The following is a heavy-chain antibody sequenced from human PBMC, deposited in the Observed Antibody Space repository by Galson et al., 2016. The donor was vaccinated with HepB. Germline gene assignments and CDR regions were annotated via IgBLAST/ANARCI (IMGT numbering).Heavy chain of an antibody. CDR3: AWAHYYAHPL. Sequence: SLRLSCAASGFVFSDRYMSWIRQAPGKGLEWISFISGSGGNTWYTDSVKDRFTISRDNAKNSLYLQINSLRAEDTAVYYRAWAHYYAHPLWSQGALVTVSS. CDR2: ISGSGGNT. D-gene: IGHD3-22*01. CDR1: GFVFSDRY. V-gene: IGHV3-11*01. J-gene: IGHJ4*02.